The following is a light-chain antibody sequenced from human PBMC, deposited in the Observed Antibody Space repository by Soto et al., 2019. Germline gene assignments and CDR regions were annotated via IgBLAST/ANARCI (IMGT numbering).Light chain of an antibody. Sequence: EIVLTQSPGTLSLSPGERATLSCRAGQSVSSSYLAWYHQKPGQTPRLLIYGASSRATGIPDRFSGSGSGIYFTLTISRLEPDDFAVYYWQQDGSSPYTFGQGTKLEIK. J-gene: IGKJ2*01. CDR2: GAS. CDR1: QSVSSSY. CDR3: QQDGSSPYT. V-gene: IGKV3-20*01.